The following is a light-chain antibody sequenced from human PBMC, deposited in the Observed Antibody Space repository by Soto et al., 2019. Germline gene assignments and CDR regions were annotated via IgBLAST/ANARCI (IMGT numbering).Light chain of an antibody. Sequence: DIQMTQSPSILSASVGDRVTITCRASQSISTSLAWYQQKPGKAPNLLISKASNLETGVPSRFRGSGSGTEFTLTISSLQTDDFATYYCQQYGSYSLTFGGGTKVDIK. V-gene: IGKV1-5*03. CDR1: QSISTS. J-gene: IGKJ4*01. CDR2: KAS. CDR3: QQYGSYSLT.